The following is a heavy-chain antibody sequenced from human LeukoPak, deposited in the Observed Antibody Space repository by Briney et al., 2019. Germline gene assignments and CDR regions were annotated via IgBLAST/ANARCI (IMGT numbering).Heavy chain of an antibody. V-gene: IGHV4-34*01. CDR3: ARLAPYYYYMDA. D-gene: IGHD2-15*01. J-gene: IGHJ6*03. CDR1: GGSFSGYY. CDR2: INHSGST. Sequence: SETLSLTCAVYGGSFSGYYWSWIRQPPGKGLEWIGEINHSGSTNYNPSLKSRVTISVDTSKNQFSLKLSSVTAADTAVYYCARLAPYYYYMDAWGKGTTVTISS.